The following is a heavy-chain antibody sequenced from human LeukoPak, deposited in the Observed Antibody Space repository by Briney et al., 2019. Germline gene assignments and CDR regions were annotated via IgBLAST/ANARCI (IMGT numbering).Heavy chain of an antibody. J-gene: IGHJ5*02. V-gene: IGHV4-59*01. CDR1: GGSISNYY. Sequence: SETLSLTCTVSGGSISNYYWSWIRQPPGKGLEWIGYVYYSGSTNYNPSLKSRVTISVDTSKNQFSLKLSSVTAADTAVYYCARGPALHKNWVGGRWFDPWGQGTLVTVSS. D-gene: IGHD3-16*01. CDR3: ARGPALHKNWVGGRWFDP. CDR2: VYYSGST.